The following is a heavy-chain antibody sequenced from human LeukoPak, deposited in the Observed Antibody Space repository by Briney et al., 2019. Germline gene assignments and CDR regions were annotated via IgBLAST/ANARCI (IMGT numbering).Heavy chain of an antibody. V-gene: IGHV3-48*03. D-gene: IGHD2-15*01. CDR2: TSSSGNTI. CDR3: AKTTTGYSSGRYPAWPIDY. CDR1: GFTFSNYE. Sequence: PGGSLRLSCAASGFTFSNYEMNWVRQASGKGLEWVSYTSSSGNTIYYGDSVKGRFTISRDNARNSLYLQMNSLRAEDTAIYYCAKTTTGYSSGRYPAWPIDYWGQGTLVTVSS. J-gene: IGHJ4*02.